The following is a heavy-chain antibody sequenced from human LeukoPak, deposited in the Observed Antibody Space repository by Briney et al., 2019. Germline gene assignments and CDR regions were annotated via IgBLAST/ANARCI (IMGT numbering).Heavy chain of an antibody. V-gene: IGHV3-30-3*01. CDR3: AKEKVGAAKNGGFDY. CDR1: GFTFSNYA. D-gene: IGHD2-15*01. Sequence: GGSLRLSCAASGFTFSNYAIHWVRQAPGKGLEWVAVISYNGNYKYYADSVKGRFTISRDNSKNTLYLEMNSLRAEDTAVYYCAKEKVGAAKNGGFDYWGQGTLVTVSS. J-gene: IGHJ4*02. CDR2: ISYNGNYK.